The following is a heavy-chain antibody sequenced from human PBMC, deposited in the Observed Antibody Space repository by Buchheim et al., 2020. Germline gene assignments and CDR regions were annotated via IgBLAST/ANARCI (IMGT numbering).Heavy chain of an antibody. D-gene: IGHD2-15*01. CDR2: INDSGST. Sequence: QVQLQQWGAGLLKPSETLSLTCAVYGGSFSGYYWSWIRQPPGKGLEWIGEINDSGSTNYNPSLKSRVTISVNTSKNQFSLKLSSVTAADTAVYYCARNGLCSGGSCYSNWFDPWGQGTL. J-gene: IGHJ5*02. CDR1: GGSFSGYY. V-gene: IGHV4-34*01. CDR3: ARNGLCSGGSCYSNWFDP.